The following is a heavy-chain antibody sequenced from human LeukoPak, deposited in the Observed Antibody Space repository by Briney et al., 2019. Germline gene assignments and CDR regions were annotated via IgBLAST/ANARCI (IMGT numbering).Heavy chain of an antibody. J-gene: IGHJ4*02. CDR2: ISNSGNTK. V-gene: IGHV3-48*03. CDR3: AAVIDY. CDR1: GFTFSNYE. Sequence: GGSLRLSCAASGFTFSNYEMNWIRQAPGKGLEWISYISNSGNTKYYADSVKSRFSISRDNANNSVYLRMNNLRAEDTAVYYCAAVIDYWGQGTLVTVSS.